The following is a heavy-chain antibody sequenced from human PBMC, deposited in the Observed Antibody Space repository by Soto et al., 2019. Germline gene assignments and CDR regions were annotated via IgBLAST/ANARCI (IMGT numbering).Heavy chain of an antibody. J-gene: IGHJ4*02. V-gene: IGHV3-7*01. CDR3: ARARFLEWLLYGEYFDY. D-gene: IGHD3-3*01. Sequence: GGSLRLSCAASGFTFSSYWMSWVRQAPGKGLEWVANIKQDGSEKYYVDSVKGRFTISRDNAKNSLYLQMNSLRAEDTAVYYCARARFLEWLLYGEYFDYWGQGTLVTVSS. CDR1: GFTFSSYW. CDR2: IKQDGSEK.